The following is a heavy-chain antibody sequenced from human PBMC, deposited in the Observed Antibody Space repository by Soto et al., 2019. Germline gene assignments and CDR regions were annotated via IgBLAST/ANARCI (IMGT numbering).Heavy chain of an antibody. CDR1: GYTLTELS. V-gene: IGHV1-24*01. CDR2: FDPEDGET. J-gene: IGHJ4*02. CDR3: ATRVRRITMIVVVITQPYFDY. D-gene: IGHD3-22*01. Sequence: GASVKVSCKVSGYTLTELSMHWVRQAPGKGLEWMGGFDPEDGETIYAQKFQGRVTMTEDTSTDTAYMELSSLRSEDTAVYYCATRVRRITMIVVVITQPYFDYWGQGTLVTVSS.